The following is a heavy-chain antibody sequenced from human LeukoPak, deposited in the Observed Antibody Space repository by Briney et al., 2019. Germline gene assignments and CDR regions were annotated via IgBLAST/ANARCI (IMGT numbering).Heavy chain of an antibody. V-gene: IGHV3-7*01. J-gene: IGHJ4*02. CDR3: ASALPPDHFDY. CDR1: GFTFSRYW. Sequence: GGSLRLSCAASGFTFSRYWMSWVRQAPGKGLEWVANIKYYGSEKYYVDSVRGRFTISRDNAKNSLYLQLNSVRAEDTAVYYCASALPPDHFDYWGQGTLVTVSS. CDR2: IKYYGSEK.